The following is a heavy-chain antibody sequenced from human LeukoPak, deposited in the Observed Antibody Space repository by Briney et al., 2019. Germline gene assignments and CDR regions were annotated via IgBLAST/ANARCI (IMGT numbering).Heavy chain of an antibody. V-gene: IGHV1-46*02. CDR2: INPSGGST. CDR1: GYIIDTFY. Sequence: ASVKVSCKASGYIIDTFYIDWVRQAPGQGLEWMGRINPSGGSTSYAQNFQDRVTMTSDTSTSTSTSTVYMELSSLRSEDTAVYYCARVSRDGYYRFDYWGQGTRVTVSS. D-gene: IGHD5-24*01. CDR3: ARVSRDGYYRFDY. J-gene: IGHJ4*02.